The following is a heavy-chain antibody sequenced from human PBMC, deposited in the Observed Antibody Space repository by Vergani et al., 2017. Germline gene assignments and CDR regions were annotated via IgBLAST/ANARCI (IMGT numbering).Heavy chain of an antibody. Sequence: QVQLVESGGGLVKPGGSLRLSCAASGFTFSDYYMSWIRQAPGKGLEWVSYISSSGSTIYDADSVKGRFTISRDNAKNSLYLQMNSLGAEDTAVYYCERDPIMVTTSEYFQHWGQGTLVTVSS. CDR2: ISSSGSTI. V-gene: IGHV3-11*01. CDR1: GFTFSDYY. D-gene: IGHD4-17*01. J-gene: IGHJ1*01. CDR3: ERDPIMVTTSEYFQH.